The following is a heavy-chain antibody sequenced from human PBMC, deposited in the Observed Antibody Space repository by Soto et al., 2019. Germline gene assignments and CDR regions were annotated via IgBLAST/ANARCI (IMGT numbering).Heavy chain of an antibody. V-gene: IGHV3-21*01. CDR3: ARDGAYWIGIGCRDYYRYMDL. D-gene: IGHD2-2*03. J-gene: IGHJ6*03. CDR2: ISGSGSYI. Sequence: EVQLVESGGGLVKPGGSLRLSCAASGFSFSDYSMNWVRQPPGKGLEWVSSISGSGSYISYTDSLKGRFTISRDNAKKSLYLQMNSLRTEGPAVYDCARDGAYWIGIGCRDYYRYMDLWGKGTTVTVSS. CDR1: GFSFSDYS.